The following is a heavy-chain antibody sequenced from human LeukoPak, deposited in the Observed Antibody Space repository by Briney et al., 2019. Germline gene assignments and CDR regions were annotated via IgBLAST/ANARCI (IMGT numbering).Heavy chain of an antibody. Sequence: SGGSLRLSCAASGFTFSSYAMSWVRQAPGKGLEWVSAISGSGGSTYYADSVKGRFTISRDNSKNTLYLQMNSLRAEDTAVYYCAKYDILTGSPPFDPWGQGTLVTVSS. CDR2: ISGSGGST. J-gene: IGHJ5*02. CDR1: GFTFSSYA. CDR3: AKYDILTGSPPFDP. D-gene: IGHD3-9*01. V-gene: IGHV3-23*01.